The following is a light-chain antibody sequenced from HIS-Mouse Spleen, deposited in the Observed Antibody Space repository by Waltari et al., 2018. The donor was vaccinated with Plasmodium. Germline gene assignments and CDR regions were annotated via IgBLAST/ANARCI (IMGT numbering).Light chain of an antibody. CDR3: LQDYNYPYT. V-gene: IGKV1-6*01. CDR2: AAS. CDR1: QGIRND. J-gene: IGKJ2*01. Sequence: AIQMTQSPSSLSASVGDRVTITCRASQGIRNDLGWYQQKPGKAPKLLLSAASSLQSGGPSRFSGGGSGTDFTLTISSLQPEDFATYYCLQDYNYPYTFGQGTKLEIK.